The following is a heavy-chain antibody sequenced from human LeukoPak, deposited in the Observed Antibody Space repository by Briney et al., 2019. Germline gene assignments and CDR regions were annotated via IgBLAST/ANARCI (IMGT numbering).Heavy chain of an antibody. CDR1: GLTISRNY. CDR3: ARDMGLVRGVFDY. J-gene: IGHJ4*02. V-gene: IGHV3-53*01. D-gene: IGHD3-10*01. Sequence: PGGSLRLSCAASGLTISRNYMNCVRQAPGKGLEWVSVIYSGGSTYYADSVKGRFTISRDNSKNTLYLQMNSLRAEDTAVYYCARDMGLVRGVFDYWGQGSLVTVSS. CDR2: IYSGGST.